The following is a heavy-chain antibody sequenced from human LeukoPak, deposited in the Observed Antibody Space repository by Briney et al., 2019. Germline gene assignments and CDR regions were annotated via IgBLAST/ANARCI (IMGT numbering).Heavy chain of an antibody. CDR3: AKSDVMMYYDFWSGLDY. Sequence: PGGSLRLSCAASGFTFSSYGMHWVRQAPGKGLEWVAVISYDGSNKYYADSVKGRFTISRDNSKNTLYLQMNSLRAEDTAVYYCAKSDVMMYYDFWSGLDYWGQGTLVTVSS. D-gene: IGHD3-3*01. J-gene: IGHJ4*02. V-gene: IGHV3-30*18. CDR1: GFTFSSYG. CDR2: ISYDGSNK.